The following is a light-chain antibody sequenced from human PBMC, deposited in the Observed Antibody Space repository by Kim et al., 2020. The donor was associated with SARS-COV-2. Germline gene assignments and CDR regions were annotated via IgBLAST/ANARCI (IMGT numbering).Light chain of an antibody. J-gene: IGLJ3*02. CDR2: DVY. CDR3: CSYAGSFSWV. Sequence: GQSGTISCTVTSSDVGGYGLVSLYQQFPGKAHKLIIYDVYNRPSAVPDRFSGSKSGNTASLTISGLQTEDEADYYCCSYAGSFSWVFGGGTQLTVL. CDR1: SSDVGGYGL. V-gene: IGLV2-11*01.